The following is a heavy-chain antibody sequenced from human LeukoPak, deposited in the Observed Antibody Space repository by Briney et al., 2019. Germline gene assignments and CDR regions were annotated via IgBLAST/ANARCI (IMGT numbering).Heavy chain of an antibody. CDR3: ARDLSGDQMLYDY. D-gene: IGHD2-8*01. J-gene: IGHJ4*02. CDR2: IAGNGGGI. V-gene: IGHV3-64*01. CDR1: GFTFSDYA. Sequence: KPGGSLRLSCAASGFTFSDYAMHWVRQAPGKGLEYVSSIAGNGGGIFYANSVKGRFTISRDNSKNTLYLEMGSLRAEDMAVYYCARDLSGDQMLYDYWGQGTLVTVSS.